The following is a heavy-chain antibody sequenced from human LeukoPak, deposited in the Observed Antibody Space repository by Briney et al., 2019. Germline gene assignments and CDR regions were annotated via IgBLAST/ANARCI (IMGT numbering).Heavy chain of an antibody. Sequence: GASVKVSCKDSDYTFINYGISWVRQAPGQGLEWMGWVNPNSGGTNYAQKFQGRVTMTRDTSISTAYMELSRLRSDDTAVYYCAREQYSSCWYVRYYYMDVWGKGTTVAVSS. D-gene: IGHD6-19*01. CDR1: DYTFINYG. J-gene: IGHJ6*03. V-gene: IGHV1-2*02. CDR3: AREQYSSCWYVRYYYMDV. CDR2: VNPNSGGT.